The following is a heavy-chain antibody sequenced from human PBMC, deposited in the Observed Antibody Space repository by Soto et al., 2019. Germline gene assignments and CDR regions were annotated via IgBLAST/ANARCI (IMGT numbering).Heavy chain of an antibody. CDR3: LGGSGSFRGGYYYYYGMDV. V-gene: IGHV3-23*01. D-gene: IGHD3-10*01. CDR1: GFTFSSYA. Sequence: EVQLLESGGGLVQPGGSLRLSCAASGFTFSSYAMSWVRQAPGKGLEWVSAISGSGGSTYYADSVKGRFTISRDNSKNTLYLQMNSLRAEDTAVYYCLGGSGSFRGGYYYYYGMDVWGQGTTVTVSS. J-gene: IGHJ6*02. CDR2: ISGSGGST.